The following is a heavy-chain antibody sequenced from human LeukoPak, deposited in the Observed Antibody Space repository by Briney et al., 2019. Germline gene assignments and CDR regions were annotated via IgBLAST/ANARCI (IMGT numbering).Heavy chain of an antibody. J-gene: IGHJ4*02. CDR3: ARGGVVLRFLEWLSRPYDY. D-gene: IGHD3-3*01. CDR1: GFTVSSNY. Sequence: GGSLRLSCAASGFTVSSNYMSWVRQAPGKGLEWVSVIYSGGSTYYADSVKGRFTISRDNAKNSLYLQMNSLRAEDTAVYYCARGGVVLRFLEWLSRPYDYWGQGTLVTVSS. V-gene: IGHV3-53*01. CDR2: IYSGGST.